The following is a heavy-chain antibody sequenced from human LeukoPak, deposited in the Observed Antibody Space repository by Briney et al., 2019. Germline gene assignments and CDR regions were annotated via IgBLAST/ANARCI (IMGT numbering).Heavy chain of an antibody. CDR1: GFTFSNAW. V-gene: IGHV3-15*01. J-gene: IGHJ6*03. CDR3: TTGICIQLWLRYYYYYMDV. Sequence: VKPGGSLRLSCAASGFTFSNAWMSWVRQAPGKGLEWVGRIKSKTDGGTTDYAAPVKGRFTISRDDSKNTLYLQMNSLKTEDTAVYYCTTGICIQLWLRYYYYYMDVWGKGTTVTVSS. CDR2: IKSKTDGGTT. D-gene: IGHD5-18*01.